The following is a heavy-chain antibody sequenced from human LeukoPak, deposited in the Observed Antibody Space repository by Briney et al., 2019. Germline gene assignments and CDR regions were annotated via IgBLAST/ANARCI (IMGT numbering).Heavy chain of an antibody. CDR2: IIPIFGTA. Sequence: SVKVSCKASGGTFSSYAISWVRQAPGQGPEWMGGIIPIFGTANYAQKFQGRVTITTDESTSTAYMELSSLRSEDTAVYYCARDTRIAAAGTRRYNWFDPWGQGTLVTVSS. CDR1: GGTFSSYA. CDR3: ARDTRIAAAGTRRYNWFDP. D-gene: IGHD6-13*01. J-gene: IGHJ5*02. V-gene: IGHV1-69*05.